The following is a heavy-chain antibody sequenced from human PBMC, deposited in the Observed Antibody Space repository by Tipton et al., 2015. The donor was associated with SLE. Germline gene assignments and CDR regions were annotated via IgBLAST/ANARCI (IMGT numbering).Heavy chain of an antibody. CDR3: ARWGPEVVPAAPSFEF. J-gene: IGHJ4*02. V-gene: IGHV4-4*07. D-gene: IGHD2-2*01. CDR2: ICCGGGT. CDR1: GGSITNYY. Sequence: TLSLTCTVSGGSITNYYWGWVRQPAGKGLEGIGRICCGGGTKYNPSLDSRVSLSVDTSKNHFSLALISVTAADTAVYYCARWGPEVVPAAPSFEFWGQGTLVTVSS.